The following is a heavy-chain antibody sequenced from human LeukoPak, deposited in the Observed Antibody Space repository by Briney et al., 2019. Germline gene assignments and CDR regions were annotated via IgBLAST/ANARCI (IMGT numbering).Heavy chain of an antibody. Sequence: PGGSLRLSCAASGFIFSNYALTWVRQAPGKGLEWVSAISASGDNTYYADSVKGRFTISRDNSKNTLYLQMNSLRAEDAAVYYCAKEETTIDGWYGDFDYWGQGTLVTVSS. J-gene: IGHJ4*02. CDR1: GFIFSNYA. CDR2: ISASGDNT. V-gene: IGHV3-23*01. D-gene: IGHD6-19*01. CDR3: AKEETTIDGWYGDFDY.